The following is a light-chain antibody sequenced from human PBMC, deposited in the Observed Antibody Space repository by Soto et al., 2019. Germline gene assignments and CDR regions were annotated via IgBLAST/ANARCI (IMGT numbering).Light chain of an antibody. Sequence: VVLTQSPGTLSLSPVERAKLPCRASQTVRNNYLAWYQQKPGQAPRLLSYEASSRATGIPARCRGSGSWTDFTLTSSSLEPEDFAVYYCQQRSNWPLTFGGGTKVDI. CDR3: QQRSNWPLT. J-gene: IGKJ4*01. CDR2: EAS. CDR1: QTVRNNY. V-gene: IGKV3D-20*02.